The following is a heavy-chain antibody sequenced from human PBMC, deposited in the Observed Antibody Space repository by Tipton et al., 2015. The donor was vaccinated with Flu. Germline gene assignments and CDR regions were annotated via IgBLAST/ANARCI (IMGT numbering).Heavy chain of an antibody. J-gene: IGHJ1*01. Sequence: TLSLTCTVSGASISSAAYYWSWIRQPAGKGLEWIGRIYTSGSTNYNPSLKSRVSISLDTSKNQFSLKLSSVTAADTAVYYCARYTSSWDPPRDWGQGTLVTVSS. V-gene: IGHV4-61*02. CDR2: IYTSGST. CDR1: GASISSAAYY. D-gene: IGHD6-13*01. CDR3: ARYTSSWDPPRD.